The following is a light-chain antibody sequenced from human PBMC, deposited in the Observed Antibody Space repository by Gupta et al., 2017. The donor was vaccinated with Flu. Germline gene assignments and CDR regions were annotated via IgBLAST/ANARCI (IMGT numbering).Light chain of an antibody. CDR2: DTS. V-gene: IGKV3-11*01. CDR3: QYRNNWAWG. Sequence: PATLSLSPGERATLSCRASQTVNSYLAWYQQKPGQAPRLLIYDTSNRATGIPARFSGSGSGTDFTLTISSLEAEDSAVYYCQYRNNWAWGFGQGTKVEIK. CDR1: QTVNSY. J-gene: IGKJ1*01.